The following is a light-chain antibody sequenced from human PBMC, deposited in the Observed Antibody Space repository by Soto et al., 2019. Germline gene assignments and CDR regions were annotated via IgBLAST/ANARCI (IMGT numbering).Light chain of an antibody. Sequence: IQLTQSPSSLSASVGDRVTITCRASQGISSFLAWYQQKPGKAPNLLIYAASTLQTGVPSRFSGGGSGTDFTLTIDNLQPEDFATYYCQQVAAYPSTFGGGTKVE. V-gene: IGKV1-9*01. CDR1: QGISSF. CDR2: AAS. CDR3: QQVAAYPST. J-gene: IGKJ4*01.